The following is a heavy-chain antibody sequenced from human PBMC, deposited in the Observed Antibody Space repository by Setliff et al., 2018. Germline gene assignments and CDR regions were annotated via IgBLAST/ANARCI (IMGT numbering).Heavy chain of an antibody. CDR2: ISGFNGVT. V-gene: IGHV1-18*01. CDR3: ALTTLSLCSGGNCPNALDI. D-gene: IGHD2-15*01. J-gene: IGHJ3*02. Sequence: ASVKVSCKASGYLLTSSGITWVRQAPGQGLEWMGWISGFNGVTNYAQTFQGRITMATDTSTKMAHMELSSLRSDDTAVYFCALTTLSLCSGGNCPNALDIWGQGTMVTVSS. CDR1: GYLLTSSG.